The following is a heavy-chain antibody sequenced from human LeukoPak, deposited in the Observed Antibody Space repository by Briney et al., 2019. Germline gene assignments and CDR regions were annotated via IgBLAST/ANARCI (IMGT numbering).Heavy chain of an antibody. CDR3: AKGAVAGTGYFDY. V-gene: IGHV3-23*01. CDR1: GFTFSSHA. Sequence: TGGSLRLSCAASGFTFSSHAMSWVRQAPGKGLEWVSAISGSGGSTYYADSVKGRFTISRDNSKNTLYLQMNSLRAEDTAVYYCAKGAVAGTGYFDYWGQGTLVTVSS. D-gene: IGHD6-19*01. J-gene: IGHJ4*02. CDR2: ISGSGGST.